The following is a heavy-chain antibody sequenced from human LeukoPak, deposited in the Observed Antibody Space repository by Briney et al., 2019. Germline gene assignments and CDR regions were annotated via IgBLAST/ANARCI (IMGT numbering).Heavy chain of an antibody. CDR1: GGSISSYY. J-gene: IGHJ4*02. CDR2: IYYSGST. D-gene: IGHD5-24*01. CDR3: ARGDGHPFDY. V-gene: IGHV4-59*01. Sequence: SETLSLTCTDPGGSISSYYWSWIRQPPGKGLEWIGYIYYSGSTNYNPSLKSRVTISVDTSKNQFSLKLSSVTAADTAVYYCARGDGHPFDYWGQGTLVTVSS.